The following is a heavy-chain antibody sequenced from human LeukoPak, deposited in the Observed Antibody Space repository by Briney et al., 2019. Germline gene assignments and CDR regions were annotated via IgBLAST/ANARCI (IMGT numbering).Heavy chain of an antibody. CDR2: ISGSGGST. V-gene: IGHV3-23*01. CDR1: GFTFSSYA. Sequence: GGSLRLSCAASGFTFSSYAMSWVRQAQGKGREWVSAISGSGGSTYYADSVKGRFTISRDNSKNTLYLQMNSLRAEDTAVYYCARGRGDYSDAFDIWGQGTMVTVSS. D-gene: IGHD4-11*01. J-gene: IGHJ3*02. CDR3: ARGRGDYSDAFDI.